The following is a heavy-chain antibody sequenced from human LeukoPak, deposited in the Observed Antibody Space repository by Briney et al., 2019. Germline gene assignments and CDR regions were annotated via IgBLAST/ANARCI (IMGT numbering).Heavy chain of an antibody. CDR3: ARVRSGSYDY. J-gene: IGHJ4*02. CDR2: INPSGGGT. Sequence: ASVKVPCKASGYSLTGYYIHWVRQAPEQGLEWMGLINPSGGGTSYPQKFQGRVTMTRDTSTSTVYMELSSLRSEDTAVYYCARVRSGSYDYWGQGPLLTVSS. V-gene: IGHV1-46*01. CDR1: GYSLTGYY. D-gene: IGHD3-22*01.